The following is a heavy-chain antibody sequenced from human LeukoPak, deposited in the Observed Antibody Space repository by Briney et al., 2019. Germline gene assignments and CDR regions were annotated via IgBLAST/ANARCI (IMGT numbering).Heavy chain of an antibody. Sequence: SETLSLTCTVSGGSISSYYWSWIRQPAGKRLEWIGRISSSGSTNYNPSLKSRVTMSVDSSKNQFSLILISVTAADTAVYYCARDAGGSFDYWGQGTLVTVSS. J-gene: IGHJ4*02. CDR1: GGSISSYY. V-gene: IGHV4-4*07. D-gene: IGHD1-26*01. CDR3: ARDAGGSFDY. CDR2: ISSSGST.